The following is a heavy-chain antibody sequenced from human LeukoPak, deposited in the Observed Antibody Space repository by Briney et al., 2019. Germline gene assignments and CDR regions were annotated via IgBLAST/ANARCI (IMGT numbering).Heavy chain of an antibody. CDR1: GFTFSSYS. Sequence: PGGSLRLSCAASGFTFSSYSMNWVRQAPGKGLEWVSATSGRGGSRDYADSVKGRFTISRDNSKNTLYQQMNSLRAEDTAIYYCAKKVGLVSAPLYYFDLWGQGTLVTVSS. CDR3: AKKVGLVSAPLYYFDL. D-gene: IGHD6-6*01. J-gene: IGHJ4*02. CDR2: TSGRGGSR. V-gene: IGHV3-23*01.